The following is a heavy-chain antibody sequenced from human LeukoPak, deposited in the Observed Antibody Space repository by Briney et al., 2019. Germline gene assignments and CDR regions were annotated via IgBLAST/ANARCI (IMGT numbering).Heavy chain of an antibody. CDR2: ISSSSTYI. D-gene: IGHD1-26*01. V-gene: IGHV3-21*01. Sequence: GSLRLSCAASGFTFSSYSMNWVRQAPGKGLEGVASISSSSTYIYYADSVKGRLTISRDNAKNSLYLQMNSLRAEDMGVYYCARVYSGIYCADYWGQGTLVAVSS. J-gene: IGHJ4*02. CDR3: ARVYSGIYCADY. CDR1: GFTFSSYS.